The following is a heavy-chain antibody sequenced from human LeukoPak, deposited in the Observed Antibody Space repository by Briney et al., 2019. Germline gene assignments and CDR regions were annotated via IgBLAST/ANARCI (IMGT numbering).Heavy chain of an antibody. V-gene: IGHV4-59*01. Sequence: SETLSLTCTVSGGSISSYYWSWIRQPPGKGLEWIGYIYYSGSTNYNPSLKSRVTISVDTSKNQFSLKLSSVTAADTAVYYCARGYCSGGSCLSGYWGQGTLVTVSS. D-gene: IGHD2-15*01. CDR1: GGSISSYY. J-gene: IGHJ4*02. CDR2: IYYSGST. CDR3: ARGYCSGGSCLSGY.